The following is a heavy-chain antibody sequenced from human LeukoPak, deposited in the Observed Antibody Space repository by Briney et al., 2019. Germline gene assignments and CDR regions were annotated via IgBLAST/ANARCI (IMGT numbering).Heavy chain of an antibody. Sequence: GGSQRLSCAASGFTFSSYEMNWVRQAPGKGLEWVSYISSSGSTIYYADSVNGRFTISSDNAKNSLYLQMNSLRAEDTAVYYCAELGITMIGGVWGKGTTVTISS. V-gene: IGHV3-48*03. D-gene: IGHD3-10*02. CDR3: AELGITMIGGV. CDR1: GFTFSSYE. CDR2: ISSSGSTI. J-gene: IGHJ6*04.